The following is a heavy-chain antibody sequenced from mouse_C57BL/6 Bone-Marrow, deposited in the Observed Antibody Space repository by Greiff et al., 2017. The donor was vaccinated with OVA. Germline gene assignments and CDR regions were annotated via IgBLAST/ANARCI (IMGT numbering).Heavy chain of an antibody. Sequence: EVKLMESGPGLVKPSQSLSLTCSVTGYSITSGYYWNWIRQFPGNKLEWMGYISYDGSNNYNTSLKNRISITRDTSKNQFFLKLNSVTTEDTATYYCARDRGASGFDYWGQGTTLTVSS. V-gene: IGHV3-6*01. CDR1: GYSITSGYY. D-gene: IGHD3-1*01. CDR2: ISYDGSN. CDR3: ARDRGASGFDY. J-gene: IGHJ2*01.